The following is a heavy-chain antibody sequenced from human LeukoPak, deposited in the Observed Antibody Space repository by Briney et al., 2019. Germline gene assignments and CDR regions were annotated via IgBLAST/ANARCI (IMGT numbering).Heavy chain of an antibody. J-gene: IGHJ3*02. D-gene: IGHD6-13*01. CDR2: INPNSGGT. CDR3: AKSQRTYISRSDAFYI. CDR1: GYTFTGYY. V-gene: IGHV1-2*02. Sequence: ASVKVSCKASGYTFTGYYMHWVRQAPGQGLEWMGWINPNSGGTNYAQKFQGRVTMTRDTSISTAYMELSRLRSDDTAVYYCAKSQRTYISRSDAFYIWGKGKMVTVSS.